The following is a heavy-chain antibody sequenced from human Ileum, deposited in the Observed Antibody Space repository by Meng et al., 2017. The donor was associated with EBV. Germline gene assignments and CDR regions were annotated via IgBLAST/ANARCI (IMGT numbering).Heavy chain of an antibody. V-gene: IGHV1-46*04. CDR3: ARERDATYYFHN. J-gene: IGHJ4*02. Sequence: QVQLVQSGAEVKKPXXPXKGSCKATGDTFTYYHIHWVRQAPGQGLEWVGINNPRDGDTSYSQKLRGRVTLTRDTSTSTAYMELSSLSSGDTAVYYCARERDATYYFHNWGQGTLVTVSS. CDR1: GDTFTYYH. D-gene: IGHD5-24*01. CDR2: NNPRDGDT.